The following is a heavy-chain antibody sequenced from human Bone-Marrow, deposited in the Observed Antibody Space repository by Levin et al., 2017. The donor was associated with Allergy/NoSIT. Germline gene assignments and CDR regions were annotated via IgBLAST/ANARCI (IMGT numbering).Heavy chain of an antibody. CDR3: AHRRNTVVTDPVFDY. CDR1: GFSLSTSGVG. V-gene: IGHV2-5*01. CDR2: IYWNDDK. J-gene: IGHJ4*02. Sequence: QTLSLTCTFSGFSLSTSGVGVGWIRQPPGKALEWLALIYWNDDKRYSPSLKSRLTITKDTSKNQVVLTMTNMDPVDTATYYCAHRRNTVVTDPVFDYWGQGTLVTVSS. D-gene: IGHD4-23*01.